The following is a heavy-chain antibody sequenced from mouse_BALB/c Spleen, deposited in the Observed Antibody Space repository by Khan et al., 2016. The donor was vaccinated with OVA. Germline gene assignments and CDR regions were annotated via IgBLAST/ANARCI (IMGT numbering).Heavy chain of an antibody. CDR2: INTYTGAP. Sequence: QIQLVQSGPELKKPGETVKISCKASGYTFTNYGMTWVKQAPGKGLKWMGWINTYTGAPTYADDFKGRFAFSLETSASTSYLQINNLKNEDTATYFCARDYGYAYWGQGTLVTVSA. CDR3: ARDYGYAY. J-gene: IGHJ3*01. V-gene: IGHV9-3-1*01. CDR1: GYTFTNYG. D-gene: IGHD1-2*01.